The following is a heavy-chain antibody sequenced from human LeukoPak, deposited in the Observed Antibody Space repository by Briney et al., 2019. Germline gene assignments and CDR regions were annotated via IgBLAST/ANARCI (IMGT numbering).Heavy chain of an antibody. CDR2: IYYSGNT. J-gene: IGHJ4*02. CDR1: GYAMSSTNW. Sequence: PSETLSLTCAVSGYAMSSTNWWGWIRQPPGKELEWIGYIYYSGNTDYNPSLKSRVTMSVDTSKNQFSLKLSSVTAADTAVYYCARSRAGVDYWGQGTLVTVSS. V-gene: IGHV4-28*01. D-gene: IGHD3-10*01. CDR3: ARSRAGVDY.